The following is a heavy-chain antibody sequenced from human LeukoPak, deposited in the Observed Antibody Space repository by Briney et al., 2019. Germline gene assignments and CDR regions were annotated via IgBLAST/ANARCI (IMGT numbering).Heavy chain of an antibody. D-gene: IGHD3-16*01. J-gene: IGHJ4*02. Sequence: PSETLSLTCAVYGESLSGFYWSWIRQSPGKGLEWIGEINHSGSTNYNPSLKSRVVISIDTSKNQFSLKLNSLTAADTAVYYCARGPPPGATALGVVDYWGQGTLVTVSS. CDR3: ARGPPPGATALGVVDY. CDR1: GESLSGFY. CDR2: INHSGST. V-gene: IGHV4-34*01.